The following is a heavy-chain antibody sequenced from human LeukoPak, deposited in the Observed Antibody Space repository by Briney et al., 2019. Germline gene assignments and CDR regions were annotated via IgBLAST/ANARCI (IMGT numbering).Heavy chain of an antibody. V-gene: IGHV4-34*01. J-gene: IGHJ3*02. D-gene: IGHD3-22*01. Sequence: SETLSLTCAVSGGSFSAFFWRWIRQPPGKGLEWIGDVGHSGSADYNPSLKSRVTVSADPSKTQFSLKLTSVTAADTAVYYCATRGDYSDTSGNSYDALGIWGQGTMVTVSS. CDR2: VGHSGSA. CDR1: GGSFSAFF. CDR3: ATRGDYSDTSGNSYDALGI.